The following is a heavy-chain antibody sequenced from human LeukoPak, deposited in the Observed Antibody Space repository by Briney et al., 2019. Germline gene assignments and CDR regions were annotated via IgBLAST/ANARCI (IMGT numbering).Heavy chain of an antibody. CDR1: GFTVTTNY. CDR3: ARGDFWSGYYTGLY. V-gene: IGHV3-53*04. J-gene: IGHJ4*02. Sequence: GGSLRLTCAASGFTVTTNYMSWVRQAPGKGLEWVSVIYSGGSTYYADSVKGRFTISRHNSKNTLYLQMDSLRDEDTAVYYCARGDFWSGYYTGLYWGQGTLVTVSS. CDR2: IYSGGST. D-gene: IGHD3-3*01.